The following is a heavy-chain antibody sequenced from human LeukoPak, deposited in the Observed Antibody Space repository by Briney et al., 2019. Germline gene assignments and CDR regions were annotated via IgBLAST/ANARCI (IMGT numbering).Heavy chain of an antibody. V-gene: IGHV3-48*04. CDR2: ISSSGTTI. CDR3: ARLLVYGGGGEAFDY. CDR1: GFTFRTSG. D-gene: IGHD1-26*01. J-gene: IGHJ4*02. Sequence: GGSLRLSCAASGFTFRTSGMNWVRQAPGKGLEWVSYISSSGTTISYAQSVNGRFTISRDNAKNSLYLQMNSLRAEDTAVYYCARLLVYGGGGEAFDYWGQGILVTVSS.